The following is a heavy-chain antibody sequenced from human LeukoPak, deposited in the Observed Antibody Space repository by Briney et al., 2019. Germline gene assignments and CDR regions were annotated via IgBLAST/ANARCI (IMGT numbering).Heavy chain of an antibody. CDR2: IIPIFGTA. J-gene: IGHJ6*02. CDR1: GGTFSSYA. CDR3: ARDFVAAASTYYYGMDV. D-gene: IGHD2-15*01. Sequence: ASVKVSCKASGGTFSSYAISWVRQAPGQGLEWMGGIIPIFGTANYAQKFQGRVTITADESTSTAYMELSSLRSEDTAVYYCARDFVAAASTYYYGMDVWGQGTTVTVSS. V-gene: IGHV1-69*01.